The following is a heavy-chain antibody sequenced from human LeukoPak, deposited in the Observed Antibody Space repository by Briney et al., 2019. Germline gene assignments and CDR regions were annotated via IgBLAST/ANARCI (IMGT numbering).Heavy chain of an antibody. J-gene: IGHJ4*02. D-gene: IGHD3-10*01. Sequence: PGGSLRLSCAASGFTVSSNYMSWVRQAPGKALEWVSVIYSGGSTYYADSVKGRFTISRDNSKNTLYLQMNSLRAEDTAVYYCARELLKRFGELLGPHDYWGQGTLVTVSS. CDR3: ARELLKRFGELLGPHDY. CDR2: IYSGGST. CDR1: GFTVSSNY. V-gene: IGHV3-53*05.